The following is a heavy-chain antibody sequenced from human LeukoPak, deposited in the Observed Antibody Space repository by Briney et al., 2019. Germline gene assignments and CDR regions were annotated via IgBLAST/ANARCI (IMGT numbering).Heavy chain of an antibody. V-gene: IGHV4-59*01. J-gene: IGHJ4*02. D-gene: IGHD6-19*01. CDR3: TRGNGWYFY. CDR2: IYYSGST. CDR1: GGSISSYY. Sequence: SETLSLTCAVSGGSISSYYWSWIRQPPGKGLEWIGYIYYSGSTNYNPSLKSRVTISVDTSKNQFSLKLSSVTAADTAVYYCTRGNGWYFYWGQGTLVTVSS.